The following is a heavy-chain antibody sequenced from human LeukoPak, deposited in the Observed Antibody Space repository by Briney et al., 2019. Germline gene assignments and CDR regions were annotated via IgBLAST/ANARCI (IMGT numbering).Heavy chain of an antibody. V-gene: IGHV3-53*01. Sequence: GGSLRLSCAASGFTVITNDMTWVRQAPGKGLEWVSVLYSDGNTKYADSVQGRFTISRDNSKNTLYLEMNSLSPDDTAVYYCARGVEPLASNTLSYWGQGTLVTVSS. CDR3: ARGVEPLASNTLSY. CDR1: GFTVITND. J-gene: IGHJ4*02. CDR2: LYSDGNT. D-gene: IGHD1-14*01.